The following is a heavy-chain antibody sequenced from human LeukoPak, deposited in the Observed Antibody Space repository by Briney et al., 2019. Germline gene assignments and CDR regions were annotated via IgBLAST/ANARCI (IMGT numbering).Heavy chain of an antibody. J-gene: IGHJ5*02. CDR3: ARATGLGELLNWFDP. D-gene: IGHD3-16*01. CDR1: GGSFSGYY. V-gene: IGHV4-34*01. CDR2: INHSGST. Sequence: SETLSLTCAVYGGSFSGYYWSWIRQPPGKGLEWIGEINHSGSTNYNPSLKSRVTISVDPSKNQFSLKLSSVTAADTAVYYCARATGLGELLNWFDPWGQGTLVTVSS.